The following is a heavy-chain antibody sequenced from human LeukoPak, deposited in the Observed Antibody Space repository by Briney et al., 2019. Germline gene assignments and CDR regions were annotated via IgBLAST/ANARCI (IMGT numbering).Heavy chain of an antibody. Sequence: GGSLRLSCVASGFTFSSYGMYWVRQAPGKGLEWVAVIWYDGSNKYYADSVKGRFTISRDNSKNTLYLQMNSLRAEDTSVYYCARDLETDISDAFDIWGQGTVVTVSS. CDR1: GFTFSSYG. V-gene: IGHV3-33*01. D-gene: IGHD3-9*01. CDR3: ARDLETDISDAFDI. CDR2: IWYDGSNK. J-gene: IGHJ3*02.